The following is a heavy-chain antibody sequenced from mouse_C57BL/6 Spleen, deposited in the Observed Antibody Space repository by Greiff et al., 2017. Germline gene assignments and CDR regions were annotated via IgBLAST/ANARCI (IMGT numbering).Heavy chain of an antibody. CDR3: AGESDVGFAY. Sequence: QVQLQQSGAELVKPGASVKLSCKASGYTFTSYDINWVKQRPGQGLEWIGWIYPRDGTTKYNEKFKGKATLTADTSSSTAYMELHSLTSEDSAVEFCAGESDVGFAYWGQGTLVTVSA. CDR1: GYTFTSYD. CDR2: IYPRDGTT. J-gene: IGHJ3*01. V-gene: IGHV1-85*01.